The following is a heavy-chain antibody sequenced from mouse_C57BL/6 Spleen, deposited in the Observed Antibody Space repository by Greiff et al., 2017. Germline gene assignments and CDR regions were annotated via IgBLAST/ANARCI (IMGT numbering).Heavy chain of an antibody. CDR2: IYPSDSET. D-gene: IGHD2-5*01. V-gene: IGHV1-61*01. CDR1: GYTFTSYW. J-gene: IGHJ2*01. Sequence: QVQLQQPGAELVRPGSSVKLSCKASGYTFTSYWMDWVKQRPGQGLEWIGNIYPSDSETHYNQKFKDKATLTVDKSSSTAYMQLSSLTYEDSAVYYCAREGGYSNYFDYWGQGTTLTVAS. CDR3: AREGGYSNYFDY.